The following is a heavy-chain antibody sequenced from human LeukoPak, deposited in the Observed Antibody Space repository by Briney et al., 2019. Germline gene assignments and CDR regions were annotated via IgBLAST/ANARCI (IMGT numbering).Heavy chain of an antibody. CDR1: GFPFSSYW. CDR3: ARDLSWTSDY. CDR2: INGDGSTT. D-gene: IGHD3/OR15-3a*01. Sequence: AGGSLSLSCAASGFPFSSYWMNWVRQAPGKGLVWVSRINGDGSTTTYADSVNGRFTISRDNAKNTMYLQMNSLRAEDTAVYYCARDLSWTSDYWGQGTLVTVSS. V-gene: IGHV3-74*01. J-gene: IGHJ4*02.